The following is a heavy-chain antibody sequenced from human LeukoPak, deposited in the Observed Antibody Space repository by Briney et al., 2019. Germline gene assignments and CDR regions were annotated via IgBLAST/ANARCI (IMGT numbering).Heavy chain of an antibody. D-gene: IGHD6-13*01. Sequence: ASVKVSCKASGYTFTNYYMHWVRQAPGQGLEWMGIINPSSGSTNYAQKFQGRVTITADKSTSTAYMELSSLRSEDTAVYYCARVYAGQQLVRWGQGTLVTVSS. CDR1: GYTFTNYY. J-gene: IGHJ4*02. V-gene: IGHV1-46*01. CDR3: ARVYAGQQLVR. CDR2: INPSSGST.